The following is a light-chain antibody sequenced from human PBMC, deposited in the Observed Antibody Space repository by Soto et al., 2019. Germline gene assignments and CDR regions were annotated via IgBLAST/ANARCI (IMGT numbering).Light chain of an antibody. CDR2: LNSDGSH. CDR3: QTWGTGPWV. CDR1: SGHSSYA. V-gene: IGLV4-69*01. J-gene: IGLJ3*02. Sequence: QPVLTHSPSASASLGASVKLTCTLSSGHSSYAIAWHQQQPEKGPRYLMKLNSDGSHSKGDGIPDRFSGSSSGAERYLTISSLQSEDEADYYCQTWGTGPWVFGGGTKLTVL.